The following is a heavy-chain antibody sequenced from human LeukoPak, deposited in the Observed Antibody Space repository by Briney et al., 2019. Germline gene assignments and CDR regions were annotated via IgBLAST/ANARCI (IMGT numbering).Heavy chain of an antibody. J-gene: IGHJ6*02. CDR2: IIPSSDYT. CDR1: GFTFSNFA. D-gene: IGHD3-3*01. CDR3: ANPPLRFLAESYGMDV. Sequence: PGGPLRLSCAASGFTFSNFAMSWVRQSPGKGLEWVSSIIPSSDYTYDANSVKGRFTISRDNSRNTLYLQMNTLRAEDTAVYYCANPPLRFLAESYGMDVWGQGTTVTVFS. V-gene: IGHV3-23*01.